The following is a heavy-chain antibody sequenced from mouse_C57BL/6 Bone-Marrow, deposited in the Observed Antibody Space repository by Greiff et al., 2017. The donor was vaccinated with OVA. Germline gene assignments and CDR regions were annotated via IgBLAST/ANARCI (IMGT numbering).Heavy chain of an antibody. CDR3: ARAPPTVVARGYVDV. V-gene: IGHV1-64*01. CDR2: IHPNSGST. J-gene: IGHJ1*03. Sequence: VKLQQPGAELVKPGASVKLSCKASGYTFTSYWMHWVKQRPGQGLEWIGMIHPNSGSTNYNEKFKSKATLTVDKSSSTAYMQLSSLTSEDSAVYYCARAPPTVVARGYVDVWGTGTTVTVSS. D-gene: IGHD1-1*01. CDR1: GYTFTSYW.